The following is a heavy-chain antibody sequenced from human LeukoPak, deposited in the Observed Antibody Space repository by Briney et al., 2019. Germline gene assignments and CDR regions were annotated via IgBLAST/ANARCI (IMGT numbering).Heavy chain of an antibody. CDR3: ARDTFNYYDTSGHYAFDM. J-gene: IGHJ3*02. Sequence: ASVKVSCKASGYTFTSYGISLVRQAPGRGLEWMGWISAYNGNTNYAQKLQGRVTMATDTSTSTAYMELRSLRSDDTAVYYCARDTFNYYDTSGHYAFDMWGPRTMVTVSS. D-gene: IGHD3-22*01. V-gene: IGHV1-18*01. CDR1: GYTFTSYG. CDR2: ISAYNGNT.